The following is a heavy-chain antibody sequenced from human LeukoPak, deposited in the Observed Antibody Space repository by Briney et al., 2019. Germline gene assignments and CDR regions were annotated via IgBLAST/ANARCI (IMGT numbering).Heavy chain of an antibody. CDR1: GFTFSSYS. CDR3: ESVASVD. Sequence: GSLRLSCAASGFTFSSYSMNWVRQAPGKGLEWIGSIYYSGSTYYNPSLKSRLTIYQFSLKLTSVTAADTAVSSGESVASVDWGQGTRVTVSS. D-gene: IGHD3-10*01. V-gene: IGHV4-59*06. CDR2: IYYSGST. J-gene: IGHJ4*02.